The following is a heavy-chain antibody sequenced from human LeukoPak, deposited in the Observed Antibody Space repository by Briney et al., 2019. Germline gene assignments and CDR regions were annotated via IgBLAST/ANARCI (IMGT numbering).Heavy chain of an antibody. V-gene: IGHV1-2*02. D-gene: IGHD5-24*01. CDR1: GYTFTSYA. CDR3: ARASRDGYNPPHY. J-gene: IGHJ4*02. Sequence: ASVKVSCKASGYTFTSYAMHWVRQAPGQRLEWMGWSNPNSGGTNYAQKFQGRVAMTKYTSISTAYMELSRLRSDDTAVYYCARASRDGYNPPHYWGQGTLVTVSS. CDR2: SNPNSGGT.